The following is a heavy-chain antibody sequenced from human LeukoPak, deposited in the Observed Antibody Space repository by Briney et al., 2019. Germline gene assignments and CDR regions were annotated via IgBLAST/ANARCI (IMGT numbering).Heavy chain of an antibody. CDR2: IKQDGSEK. D-gene: IGHD3-22*01. CDR1: GFTFSSYW. CDR3: ARDLRYYYDSSGYYWDDAFDI. V-gene: IGHV3-7*01. Sequence: GGSLRLSCAASGFTFSSYWMSWVRQAPGKGLEWVANIKQDGSEKYYVDSVKGRFTISRDNAKNSLYVQMNSLRAEDTAVYYCARDLRYYYDSSGYYWDDAFDIWGQGTMVTVSS. J-gene: IGHJ3*02.